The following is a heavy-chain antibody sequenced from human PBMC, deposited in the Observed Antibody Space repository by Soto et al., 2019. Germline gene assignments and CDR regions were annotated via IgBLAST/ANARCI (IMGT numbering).Heavy chain of an antibody. D-gene: IGHD6-6*01. J-gene: IGHJ6*02. CDR2: MNPNSGNT. CDR3: ARVPRSSSPYYYYGMDV. Sequence: RQATGQGLEWMGWMNPNSGNTGYAQKFQGRVTMTRNTSISTAYMELSSLRSEDTAVYYCARVPRSSSPYYYYGMDVWGQGTTVTVSS. V-gene: IGHV1-8*01.